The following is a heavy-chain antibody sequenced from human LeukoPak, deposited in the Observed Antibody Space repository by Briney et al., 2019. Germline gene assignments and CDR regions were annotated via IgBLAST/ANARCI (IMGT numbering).Heavy chain of an antibody. D-gene: IGHD1-14*01. CDR1: GGSISSSNYY. Sequence: ETLSLTCTVSGGSISSSNYYWAWTRQPPGKGLEWIGSVYYNANTYYNPSLKGRVTVSADMSKNQFSLKLNSLTAADTAVYYCVRHTHNPAFDPWGQGTLVTVSS. CDR2: VYYNANT. V-gene: IGHV4-39*01. J-gene: IGHJ5*02. CDR3: VRHTHNPAFDP.